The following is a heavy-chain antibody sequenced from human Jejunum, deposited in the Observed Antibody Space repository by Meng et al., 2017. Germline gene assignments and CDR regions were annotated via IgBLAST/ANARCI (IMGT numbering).Heavy chain of an antibody. J-gene: IGHJ4*02. CDR3: AKDEELHC. Sequence: VWLVLSGGDSVQTVGSRILSCAASGFTFSSHGMSWVRQVPGKGLEWVSLISAGGNIDYAESVKCRYTISRVNSKNTLYLQMNSLRAEDTAVYYCAKDEELHCWGQGSLVTVSS. V-gene: IGHV3-23*04. CDR2: ISAGGNI. CDR1: GFTFSSHG. D-gene: IGHD3-10*01.